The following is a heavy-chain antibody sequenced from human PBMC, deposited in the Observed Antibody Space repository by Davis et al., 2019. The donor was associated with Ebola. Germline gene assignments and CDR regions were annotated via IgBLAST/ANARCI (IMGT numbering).Heavy chain of an antibody. V-gene: IGHV3-73*01. CDR2: IRSKANSYAT. CDR3: AKGGSSSGRGGYFDY. CDR1: GFTFSGSA. J-gene: IGHJ4*02. D-gene: IGHD6-6*01. Sequence: GGSLRLSCAASGFTFSGSAMHWVRQASGKGLEWVGRIRSKANSYATAYAASVKGRFTISRDNSKNRLYLQINSLRAEDTAVYYCAKGGSSSGRGGYFDYWGQGTLVTVSS.